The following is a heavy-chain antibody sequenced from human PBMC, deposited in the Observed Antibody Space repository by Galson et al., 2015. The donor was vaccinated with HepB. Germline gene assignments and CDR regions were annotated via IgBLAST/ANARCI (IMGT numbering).Heavy chain of an antibody. CDR3: ARTAITMIVVVPDY. D-gene: IGHD3-22*01. J-gene: IGHJ4*02. Sequence: SLRLSCAASGFTFSSYAMHWVRQAPGKGLEWVAVISYDGGNKYYADSVKGRFSISRDNSKNTLYLQMNSLRAEDTAVYYCARTAITMIVVVPDYWGQGTLVTVSS. CDR2: ISYDGGNK. CDR1: GFTFSSYA. V-gene: IGHV3-30-3*01.